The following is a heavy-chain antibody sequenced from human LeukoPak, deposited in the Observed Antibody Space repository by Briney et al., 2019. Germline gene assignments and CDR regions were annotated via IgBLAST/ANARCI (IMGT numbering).Heavy chain of an antibody. CDR2: IYYSGST. V-gene: IGHV4-59*08. D-gene: IGHD5-24*01. Sequence: PSETLSLTCTVSGGSISSYYWSWIRQPPGKGLEWIGYIYYSGSTNYNPFLKSRVTISVDTSKNQFSLKLSSVTAADTAVYYCARNSRDGYNLYFDYWGQGTLVTVSS. CDR1: GGSISSYY. CDR3: ARNSRDGYNLYFDY. J-gene: IGHJ4*02.